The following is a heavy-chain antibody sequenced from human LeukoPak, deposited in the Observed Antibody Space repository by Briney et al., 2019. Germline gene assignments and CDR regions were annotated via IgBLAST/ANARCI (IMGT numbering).Heavy chain of an antibody. Sequence: PSETLSLTCTVSGGSITSSSYSWGWIRQPAGKGLEWIGHIYISGSTNYNPSLRSRVTISLDTSKNQFSLKLSSVTAADTAVYYCARGRVYGSGSYNWGQGILVTVSS. J-gene: IGHJ4*02. D-gene: IGHD3-10*01. CDR3: ARGRVYGSGSYN. V-gene: IGHV4-61*09. CDR2: IYISGST. CDR1: GGSITSSSYS.